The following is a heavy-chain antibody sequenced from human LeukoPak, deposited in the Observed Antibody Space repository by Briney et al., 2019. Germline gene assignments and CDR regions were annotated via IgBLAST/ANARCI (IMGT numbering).Heavy chain of an antibody. J-gene: IGHJ4*02. CDR2: IYYSGST. Sequence: SETLSLTCTVSGGSISSSSYYWGWIRQPPGKGLEWIGSIYYSGSTYYNPSLKSRVTISVDTSKNQFSLKLSSVTAADTAVYYCARGGSSGWYVDYFDYWGQGTLVTVSS. CDR1: GGSISSSSYY. D-gene: IGHD6-19*01. V-gene: IGHV4-39*07. CDR3: ARGGSSGWYVDYFDY.